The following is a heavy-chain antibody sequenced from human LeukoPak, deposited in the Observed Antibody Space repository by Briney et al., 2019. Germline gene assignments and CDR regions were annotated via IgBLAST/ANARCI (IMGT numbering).Heavy chain of an antibody. CDR1: GGTFSSYA. V-gene: IGHV1-69*04. D-gene: IGHD2-15*01. J-gene: IGHJ6*02. CDR3: ARVVVVVAATTGHYYYYYGMDV. CDR2: IITILGIA. Sequence: ASVKVSCKASGGTFSSYAISWVRQAPGQGLEWMGRIITILGIANYAQKFQGRVTITADKSTSTAYMELSSLRSEDTAVYYCARVVVVVAATTGHYYYYYGMDVWGQGTTVTVSS.